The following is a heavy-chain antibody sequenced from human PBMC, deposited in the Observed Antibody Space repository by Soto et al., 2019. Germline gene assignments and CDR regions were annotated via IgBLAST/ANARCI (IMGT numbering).Heavy chain of an antibody. CDR3: ARFRRDGYNLDY. CDR2: ISSSTSYM. D-gene: IGHD5-12*01. V-gene: IGHV3-21*01. Sequence: EVQMVESGGGLVKPGGSLRLSCAASGFTFSSYSMNWVRQAPGKWLERVSSISSSTSYMYYADSVKGRFTISRDNARNSLYLQMNSLRDEDTVVYYCARFRRDGYNLDYWGQGTLVTVSS. J-gene: IGHJ4*02. CDR1: GFTFSSYS.